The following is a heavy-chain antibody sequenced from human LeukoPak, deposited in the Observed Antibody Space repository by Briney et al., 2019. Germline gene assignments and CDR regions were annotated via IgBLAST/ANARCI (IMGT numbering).Heavy chain of an antibody. V-gene: IGHV4-34*01. CDR1: GGSFNGYY. Sequence: PSETLSLICAISGGSFNGYYWSWIRQPPGKGLEWIGEATLGGSTNYAPSLKSRITISKDTSKNQFSLNLTSVTAADTAVYYCARHVIRMTIAATGKRDWFDPWGQGTLVTVSS. J-gene: IGHJ5*02. D-gene: IGHD6-13*01. CDR2: ATLGGST. CDR3: ARHVIRMTIAATGKRDWFDP.